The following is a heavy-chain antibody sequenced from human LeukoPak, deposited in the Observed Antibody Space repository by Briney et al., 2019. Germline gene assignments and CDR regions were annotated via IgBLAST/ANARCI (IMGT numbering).Heavy chain of an antibody. CDR3: ARDGHAYGRGSPHY. D-gene: IGHD3-10*01. CDR1: GFTFSDYY. Sequence: PGGSLRLSCAASGFTFSDYYMSWISQAPGKGLEWVSYISSSGSTKYYADSVKGRFTISRDNAKNSFLQMNSLRAEDTAVYYCARDGHAYGRGSPHYWGQGTLVSVSS. CDR2: ISSSGSTK. V-gene: IGHV3-11*01. J-gene: IGHJ4*02.